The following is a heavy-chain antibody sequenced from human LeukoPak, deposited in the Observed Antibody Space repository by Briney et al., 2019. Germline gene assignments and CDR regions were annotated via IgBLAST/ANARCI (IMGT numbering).Heavy chain of an antibody. Sequence: SEILSLTCTVSGGSISDYYWSWVRQPPGKGLEWPGYIYTSGSTNYNPSLKSRVTISADTSKNQFSLKLSSVTAADTAVYYCARGGYVRIDYWGQGTLVTVSS. V-gene: IGHV4-4*09. J-gene: IGHJ4*02. CDR3: ARGGYVRIDY. D-gene: IGHD5-12*01. CDR1: GGSISDYY. CDR2: IYTSGST.